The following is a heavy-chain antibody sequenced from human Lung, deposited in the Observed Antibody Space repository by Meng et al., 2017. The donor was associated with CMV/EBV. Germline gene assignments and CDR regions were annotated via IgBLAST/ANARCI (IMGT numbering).Heavy chain of an antibody. J-gene: IGHJ4*02. CDR3: AKMVRTLAPGGGFDY. D-gene: IGHD4/OR15-4a*01. Sequence: GGSLRLXCAASGFTFSSYGMHWVRQAPGKGLEWVAFILYDGSYKYSADSVKGRFTISRDNSKNTLYLQMNSLRAEDTAVYYSAKMVRTLAPGGGFDYWGQGTLVTVSS. CDR1: GFTFSSYG. CDR2: ILYDGSYK. V-gene: IGHV3-30*02.